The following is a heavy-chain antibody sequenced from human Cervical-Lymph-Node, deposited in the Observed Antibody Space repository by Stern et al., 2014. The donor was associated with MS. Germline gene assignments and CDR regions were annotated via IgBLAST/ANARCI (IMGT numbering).Heavy chain of an antibody. CDR3: ANSARFLEWADDNWFDP. V-gene: IGHV1-69-2*01. D-gene: IGHD3-3*01. CDR2: VDPEDGET. CDR1: GYTFTDYN. J-gene: IGHJ5*02. Sequence: EVQLVQSGAEVKKPGATVKISCKVSGYTFTDYNIHWVQQAPGKGLEWMGLVDPEDGETIYAEKFQGRVSITADRSTDTAYMELSSLRSEDTAVYYCANSARFLEWADDNWFDPWGQGTLVTVSS.